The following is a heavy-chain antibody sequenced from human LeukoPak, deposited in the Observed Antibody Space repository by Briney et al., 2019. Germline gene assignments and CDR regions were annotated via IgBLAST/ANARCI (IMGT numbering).Heavy chain of an antibody. CDR3: ARAVEQNQWELLGGFDY. J-gene: IGHJ4*02. CDR2: ISSSGSTI. V-gene: IGHV3-11*01. D-gene: IGHD1-26*01. Sequence: GGSLRLSCAASGFTFSDYYMSWIRQAPGKGLEWISYISSSGSTIYYADSVKGRFTISRDNAKNSLYLQMNSLRAEDTAVYYCARAVEQNQWELLGGFDYWGQGTLVTVSS. CDR1: GFTFSDYY.